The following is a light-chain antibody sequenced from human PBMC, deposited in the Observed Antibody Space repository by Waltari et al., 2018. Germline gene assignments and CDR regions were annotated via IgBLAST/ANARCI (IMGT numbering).Light chain of an antibody. Sequence: QSALTQPASVSVSPGQSITISCTGTSSDDGGYNYSLCYQQHPGKAPKLIIYDVSNPPSGVSNRFSGSKSGNTASLTISGLQAEDEADYYCSSYTSSSTLVFGGGTKLTVL. CDR1: SSDDGGYNY. CDR3: SSYTSSSTLV. V-gene: IGLV2-14*01. J-gene: IGLJ3*02. CDR2: DVS.